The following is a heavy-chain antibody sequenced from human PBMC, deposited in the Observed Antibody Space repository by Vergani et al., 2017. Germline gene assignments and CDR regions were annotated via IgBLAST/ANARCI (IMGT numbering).Heavy chain of an antibody. CDR2: ISSSSSYI. CDR1: GFTFSSYS. Sequence: EVQLVESGGGLVKPGGSLRLSCAASGFTFSSYSMNWVRQAPGKGLEWVSSISSSSSYIYYADSVKGRFTISRDNAKNSLYLQMNRLRAEDAAVYYCASALGGFLGYCSSTSCYASDYWGQGTLVTVSS. D-gene: IGHD2-2*01. J-gene: IGHJ4*02. V-gene: IGHV3-21*01. CDR3: ASALGGFLGYCSSTSCYASDY.